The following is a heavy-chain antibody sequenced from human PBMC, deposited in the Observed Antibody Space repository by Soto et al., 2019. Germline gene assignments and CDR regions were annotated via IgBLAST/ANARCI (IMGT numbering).Heavy chain of an antibody. J-gene: IGHJ6*02. Sequence: LGESLKISCKGSGYSFTSYWIGWVRQMPGKGLEWMGIIYPGDSDTRYSPPFQGQVTISADKSISTAYLQWSSLKASDTAMYYCARNTAMVTGYYYYYYGMDVWGQGTTVTVSS. CDR1: GYSFTSYW. CDR2: IYPGDSDT. V-gene: IGHV5-51*01. D-gene: IGHD5-18*01. CDR3: ARNTAMVTGYYYYYYGMDV.